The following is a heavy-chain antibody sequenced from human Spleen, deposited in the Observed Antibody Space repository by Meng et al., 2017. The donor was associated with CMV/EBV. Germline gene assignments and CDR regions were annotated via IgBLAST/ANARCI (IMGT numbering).Heavy chain of an antibody. D-gene: IGHD3-3*01. CDR2: ISYDGSKK. CDR3: ARDGGYDFWSGYLGYYYGMDV. CDR1: GFTFSSYA. Sequence: GESLKISCAASGFTFSSYAMHWVRQAPGKRLEWVAIISYDGSKKYSADSVKGRFTISRDNAKNSLYLQMNSLRAEDTAVYYCARDGGYDFWSGYLGYYYGMDVWGQGTTVTVSS. J-gene: IGHJ6*02. V-gene: IGHV3-30-3*01.